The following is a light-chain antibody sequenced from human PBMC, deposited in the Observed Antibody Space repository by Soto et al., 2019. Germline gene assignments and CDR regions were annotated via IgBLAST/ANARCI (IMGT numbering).Light chain of an antibody. J-gene: IGKJ5*01. CDR2: NAS. CDR3: QQYNTYST. Sequence: DIQMTQSPSTLSASIGDRVTITFRASQSISRWLAWYKQKPGKAPQALIYNASSLKSGVPSSLSGNGSGTEFPLTISSMKPDDFATYYCQQYNTYSTFGQGTRLEIK. CDR1: QSISRW. V-gene: IGKV1-5*01.